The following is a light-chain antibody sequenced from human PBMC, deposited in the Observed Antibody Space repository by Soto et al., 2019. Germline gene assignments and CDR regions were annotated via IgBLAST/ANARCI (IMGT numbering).Light chain of an antibody. CDR1: QSISNY. Sequence: EIVLTQSPGTLSLSPGERATLSCRASQSISNYLAWYQQRPGQSPRLLIYAASSRATGVPDRFRGGGSATDFTINVSRLEPEDFAVYYCQQYGGSPRTFGQGTKLEIK. J-gene: IGKJ2*01. CDR2: AAS. CDR3: QQYGGSPRT. V-gene: IGKV3-20*01.